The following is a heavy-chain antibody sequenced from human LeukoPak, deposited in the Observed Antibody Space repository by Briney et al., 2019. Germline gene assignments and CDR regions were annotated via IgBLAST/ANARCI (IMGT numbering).Heavy chain of an antibody. J-gene: IGHJ5*02. Sequence: GGSLRLSCAASGFTFSSYGMHWVRQAPGKGLEWVAVISYDGSNKYYADSVKGRFTISRDNSKNTLYLQMNSLRAEDTAVYYCTTDLIAAAEGGWFDPWGQGTLVTVSS. D-gene: IGHD6-13*01. CDR3: TTDLIAAAEGGWFDP. CDR2: ISYDGSNK. CDR1: GFTFSSYG. V-gene: IGHV3-30*03.